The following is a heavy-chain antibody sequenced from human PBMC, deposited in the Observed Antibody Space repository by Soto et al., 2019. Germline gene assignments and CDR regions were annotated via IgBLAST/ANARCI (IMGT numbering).Heavy chain of an antibody. CDR3: AKKLREYYYGMDV. Sequence: GGSLRLSCAASGFTFSSYGMHWVRQAPGKGLEWVAVISYDGSNKYYADSVKGRFTISRDNSKNTLYLQMNSLRAEDTAVYYCAKKLREYYYGMDVWGQGTTVTVSS. CDR2: ISYDGSNK. CDR1: GFTFSSYG. J-gene: IGHJ6*02. V-gene: IGHV3-30*18.